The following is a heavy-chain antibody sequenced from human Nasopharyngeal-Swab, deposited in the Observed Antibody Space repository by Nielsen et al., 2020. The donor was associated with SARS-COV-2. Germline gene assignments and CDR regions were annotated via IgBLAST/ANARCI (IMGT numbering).Heavy chain of an antibody. CDR2: IYYSGST. V-gene: IGHV4-39*01. CDR3: ASNYYDSTGYYYWFDP. J-gene: IGHJ5*02. Sequence: SETLSLTCTVSGGSISSTSYYWGWIRQPPGQGLESIGNIYYSGSTYYDPSLKTRVTISVDTSRNQFSLKLSSATAADTAVYYCASNYYDSTGYYYWFDPWGHGTLVTVSS. D-gene: IGHD3-22*01. CDR1: GGSISSTSYY.